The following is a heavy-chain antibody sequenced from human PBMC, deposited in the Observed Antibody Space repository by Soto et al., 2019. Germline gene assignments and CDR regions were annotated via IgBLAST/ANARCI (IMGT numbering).Heavy chain of an antibody. V-gene: IGHV4-59*01. CDR3: ARGFYDVRRYSRSLDS. Sequence: SETLSLTCTVSGGSISGYYWNWIRQASGKGPEWIGYVYYTGSTNYNPSLESRVTMSTDTSKNQVSLELRSMTAADSALYYCARGFYDVRRYSRSLDSRGQGPQVTGS. J-gene: IGHJ4*02. CDR2: VYYTGST. D-gene: IGHD3-10*01. CDR1: GGSISGYY.